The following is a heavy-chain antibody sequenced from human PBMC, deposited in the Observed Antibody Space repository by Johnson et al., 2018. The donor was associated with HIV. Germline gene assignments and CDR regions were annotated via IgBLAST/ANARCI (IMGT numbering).Heavy chain of an antibody. D-gene: IGHD5-24*01. CDR3: ARACRDGYTCDAFDI. CDR2: IFSGGTT. CDR1: GFTVSSNY. Sequence: VQLMESGGGLVQPGGSLRLSCAASGFTVSSNYMSWVRQAPGKGLEWVSVIFSGGTTYYADSVKGRFTISRDNSKNTLYLQMNSLRAEDTAVYYCARACRDGYTCDAFDIWGQGTMVTVSS. J-gene: IGHJ3*02. V-gene: IGHV3-66*01.